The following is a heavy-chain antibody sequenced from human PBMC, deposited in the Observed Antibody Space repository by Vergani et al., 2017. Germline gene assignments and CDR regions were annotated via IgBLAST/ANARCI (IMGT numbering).Heavy chain of an antibody. CDR3: ARGFAAARPSYYYYYXMDV. V-gene: IGHV4-59*01. Sequence: QVQLQESGPGLVKPSETLSLTCTVSGGSISSYYWSWIRQPPGKGLEWIGYIYYSGSTNYNPSLKSRVTISVDTSKNQFSLKLSSVTAADTAVYYCARGFAAARPSYYYYYXMDVWGKGTTVTVSS. CDR1: GGSISSYY. J-gene: IGHJ6*03. D-gene: IGHD6-6*01. CDR2: IYYSGST.